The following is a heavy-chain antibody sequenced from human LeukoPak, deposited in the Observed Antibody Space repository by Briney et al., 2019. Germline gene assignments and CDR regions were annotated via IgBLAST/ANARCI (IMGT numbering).Heavy chain of an antibody. Sequence: PGGSLRLSCAAPGFTFDDYDMSWVRQAPGKGLEWVSGINWNGGSTGYADSVKGRFTISRDNAKNSLYLQMNSLRAEDTALYYCARVQRPYYDNVWGSLYYFDYWGQGILVTVSS. CDR2: INWNGGST. CDR3: ARVQRPYYDNVWGSLYYFDY. V-gene: IGHV3-20*04. J-gene: IGHJ4*02. D-gene: IGHD3-16*01. CDR1: GFTFDDYD.